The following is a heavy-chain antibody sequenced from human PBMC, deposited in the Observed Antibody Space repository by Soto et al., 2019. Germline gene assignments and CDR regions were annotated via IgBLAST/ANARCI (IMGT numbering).Heavy chain of an antibody. V-gene: IGHV3-11*06. Sequence: GGSLRLSCAASGFTFSDYYMSWIRQAPGKGLEWVSYISSSSSYTNYADSVKGRFTISRDNAKNSLYLQMNSLRAEDTAVYYCARDLAEYSGYATSYYYYYMDVWGKGTTVTVSS. J-gene: IGHJ6*03. CDR1: GFTFSDYY. CDR3: ARDLAEYSGYATSYYYYYMDV. CDR2: ISSSSSYT. D-gene: IGHD5-12*01.